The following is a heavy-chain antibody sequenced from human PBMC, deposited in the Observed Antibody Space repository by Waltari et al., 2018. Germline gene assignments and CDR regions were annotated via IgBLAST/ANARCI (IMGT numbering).Heavy chain of an antibody. CDR3: TTDQGDSYTFYSFDY. CDR2: IKTQSDGGGAT. J-gene: IGHJ4*02. D-gene: IGHD3-16*02. V-gene: IGHV3-15*01. CDR1: GFTFSNTR. Sequence: EVQLVESGGGLVNPGGSLRLCCAASGFTFSNTRMDWVRQAPGKWLEWIARIKTQSDGGGATYYAAPVTGRFTVSRDDSKNMLYLQMSSLKTEDTAMYYCTTDQGDSYTFYSFDYWGQGTLVTVSS.